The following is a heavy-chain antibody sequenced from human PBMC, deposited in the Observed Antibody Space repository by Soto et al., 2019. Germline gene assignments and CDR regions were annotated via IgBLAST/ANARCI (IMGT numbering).Heavy chain of an antibody. CDR3: AKDRVDSSGYYNWFDP. J-gene: IGHJ5*02. D-gene: IGHD3-22*01. V-gene: IGHV3-30*18. CDR2: ISYDGSNK. Sequence: XVSLRLSCAASGFTFSSYGMHGVRQAPGKGLEWVAVISYDGSNKYYADSVKGRFTISRDNSKNTLYLQMKSLRAEDTAVYYCAKDRVDSSGYYNWFDPWGQGTLVTVSS. CDR1: GFTFSSYG.